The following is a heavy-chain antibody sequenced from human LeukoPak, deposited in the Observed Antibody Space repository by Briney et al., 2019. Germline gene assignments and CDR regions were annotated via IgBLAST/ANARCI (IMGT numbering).Heavy chain of an antibody. CDR2: INHSGST. J-gene: IGHJ4*02. CDR3: ARGPLSRYFDWSPYYFDY. Sequence: PSETLSLTCAVYGGSFSGYYWSWIRQPPGKGLEWIGEINHSGSTNYNPSLKSRVTISVDTSKNQFSLKLSSVTAADTAVYYCARGPLSRYFDWSPYYFDYWGQGTLVTVSS. CDR1: GGSFSGYY. V-gene: IGHV4-34*01. D-gene: IGHD3-9*01.